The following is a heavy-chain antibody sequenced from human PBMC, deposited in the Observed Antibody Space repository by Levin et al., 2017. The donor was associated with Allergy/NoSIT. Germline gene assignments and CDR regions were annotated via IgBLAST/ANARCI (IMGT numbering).Heavy chain of an antibody. V-gene: IGHV1-69*02. CDR3: ARDAENSGYYSFDS. D-gene: IGHD3-22*01. Sequence: SVKVSCKASGGTFSGHTIFWVRQAPGQGLEWMGRIVAFLGITNYAQKFQGRVTISADRSTSTAYMELSSLGYEDTAIYYCARDAENSGYYSFDSWGLGTLVTVSS. CDR1: GGTFSGHT. J-gene: IGHJ4*02. CDR2: IVAFLGIT.